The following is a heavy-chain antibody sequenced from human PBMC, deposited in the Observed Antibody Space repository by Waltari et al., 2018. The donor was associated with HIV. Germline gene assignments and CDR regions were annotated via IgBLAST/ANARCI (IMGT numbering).Heavy chain of an antibody. CDR3: ARDGGSSWYYFDY. D-gene: IGHD6-13*01. V-gene: IGHV3-74*01. CDR2: INSDGSST. CDR1: GFTFSSYW. Sequence: EVQLVESGGGLVQPGGSLRLSCAASGFTFSSYWMHWVRQAPGKGLVWVSRINSDGSSTSYANAVKGRFTISRDNAKNTLYLQMNSLRAEDTAVYYCARDGGSSWYYFDYWGQGTLVTVSS. J-gene: IGHJ4*02.